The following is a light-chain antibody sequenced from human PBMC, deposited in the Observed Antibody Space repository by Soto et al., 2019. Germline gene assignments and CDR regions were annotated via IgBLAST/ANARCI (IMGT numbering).Light chain of an antibody. V-gene: IGKV2-28*01. CDR3: MQALQAPLT. Sequence: DIVMTQSPLSLPVTPGEPASISCRSSQSLLQSDGYNYLDWYLQKPGQSPQLLISLGSNRASGVPYRFSGSGSGTGFTLKISRVEAEDVGVFYCMQALQAPLTFGQGTRLDIK. CDR1: QSLLQSDGYNY. J-gene: IGKJ5*01. CDR2: LGS.